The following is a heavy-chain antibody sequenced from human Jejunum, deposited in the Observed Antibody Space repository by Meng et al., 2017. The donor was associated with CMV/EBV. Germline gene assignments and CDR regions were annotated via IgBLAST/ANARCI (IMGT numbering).Heavy chain of an antibody. Sequence: SGYTFTDHCIHWVRQVPGQGIEWRGWNNPSSGATGEGQKLQGRVSMTRDTSISTAYMELRTLTSDDTAVYYCARPMDKSSWKEWFDPWGQGTLVTVSS. CDR2: NNPSSGAT. V-gene: IGHV1-2*02. CDR1: GYTFTDHC. J-gene: IGHJ5*02. CDR3: ARPMDKSSWKEWFDP. D-gene: IGHD1-1*01.